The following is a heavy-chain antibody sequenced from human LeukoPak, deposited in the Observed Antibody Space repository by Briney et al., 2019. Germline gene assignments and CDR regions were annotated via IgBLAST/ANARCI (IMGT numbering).Heavy chain of an antibody. CDR2: ISSSGSTI. V-gene: IGHV3-48*03. J-gene: IGHJ4*02. D-gene: IGHD3-10*01. CDR1: GFTFSSYE. CDR3: AREHYYGPWLDY. Sequence: GGSLRLSCAASGFTFSSYEMNWVRQAPGKGLEWVSYISSSGSTIYYADSVKGRFTISRDNAKNSLYLQMNSLRAEDTAVYYCAREHYYGPWLDYWGRGTLVTVSS.